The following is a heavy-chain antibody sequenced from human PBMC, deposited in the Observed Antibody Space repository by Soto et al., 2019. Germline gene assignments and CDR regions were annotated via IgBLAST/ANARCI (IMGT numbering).Heavy chain of an antibody. D-gene: IGHD3-3*01. CDR1: GYTFTTYG. CDR3: ARGAHGSGYGVY. CDR2: ISGYNGNT. Sequence: ASVKVSCKTSGYTFTTYGIHWVRQAPGQGLEWMGWISGYNGNTNYAQKFQDRVTMTTDTSRSIGYMELRSLTFEDTAVYYCARGAHGSGYGVYRRQVTRVTFSS. V-gene: IGHV1-18*01. J-gene: IGHJ4*02.